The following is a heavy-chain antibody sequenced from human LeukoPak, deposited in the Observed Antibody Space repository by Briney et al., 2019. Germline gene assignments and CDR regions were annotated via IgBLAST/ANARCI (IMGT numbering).Heavy chain of an antibody. CDR3: TTLGYHLDS. V-gene: IGHV3-48*03. CDR2: FAGSDTTT. D-gene: IGHD3-22*01. J-gene: IGHJ4*02. Sequence: GGSLRLSCAASGFDFYAYEMNWVRQAPGKGLEWGAYFAGSDTTTYYADSVKGRFTISRDNAKNSLYLQMSSLRAEDTALYYCTTLGYHLDSWGQGTLVTVSS. CDR1: GFDFYAYE.